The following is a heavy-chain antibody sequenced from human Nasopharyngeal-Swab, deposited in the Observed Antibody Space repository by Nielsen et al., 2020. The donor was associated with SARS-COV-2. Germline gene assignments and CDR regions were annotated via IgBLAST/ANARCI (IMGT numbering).Heavy chain of an antibody. Sequence: WVRQAHGKGLEWVGRININSGGTNYAQKFLDRVTLTRDTSRSTGIMELSGLQSDDTAVYFCSRIPRVGGYSYGYDYWGQGTLVTVSS. J-gene: IGHJ4*02. CDR2: ININSGGT. V-gene: IGHV1-2*06. D-gene: IGHD5-18*01. CDR3: SRIPRVGGYSYGYDY.